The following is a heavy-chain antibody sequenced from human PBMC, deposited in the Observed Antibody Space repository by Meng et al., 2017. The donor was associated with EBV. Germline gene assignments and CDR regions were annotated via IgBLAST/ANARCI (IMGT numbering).Heavy chain of an antibody. V-gene: IGHV3-53*01. Sequence: GPSVGVGSGLIPAGGSLRLSCAASGFTVSSNYMSWVRQAPGKGLEWVSVIYSGGSTYYADSVKGRFTISRDNSKNTLYLQMNSLRAEDTAVYYCAKHRLGPLDYWGQGTLVTVSS. D-gene: IGHD5-12*01. J-gene: IGHJ4*02. CDR1: GFTVSSNY. CDR2: IYSGGST. CDR3: AKHRLGPLDY.